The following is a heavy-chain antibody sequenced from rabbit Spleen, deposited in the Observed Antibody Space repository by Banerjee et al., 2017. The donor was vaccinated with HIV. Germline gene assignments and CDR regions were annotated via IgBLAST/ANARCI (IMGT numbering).Heavy chain of an antibody. D-gene: IGHD4-1*01. Sequence: QSLEESGGGLVKPGASLTLTCKASGFSFSSGYDIYWVRQAPGKGLEWIAYIDAGSSGSTYYASWAKGRFTISKTSSTTVTLQMTSLTVADTATYFCARVSETSGWGEDLWGPGTLVTVS. CDR1: GFSFSSGYD. CDR3: ARVSETSGWGEDL. CDR2: IDAGSSGST. V-gene: IGHV1S40*01. J-gene: IGHJ6*01.